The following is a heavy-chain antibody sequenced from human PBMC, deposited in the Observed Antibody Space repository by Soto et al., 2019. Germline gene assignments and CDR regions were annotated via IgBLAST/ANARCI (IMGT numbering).Heavy chain of an antibody. V-gene: IGHV3-48*03. CDR3: ARDRRTYYYDSSGYYYRYNWFDP. CDR1: GFTFSSYE. J-gene: IGHJ5*02. CDR2: ISSSGSTI. Sequence: SLXLSCAASGFTFSSYEMNWVRQAPGKGLEWVSYISSSGSTIYYADSVKGRFTISRDNAKNSLYLQMNSLRAEDTAVYYCARDRRTYYYDSSGYYYRYNWFDPWGQGTLLTVSS. D-gene: IGHD3-22*01.